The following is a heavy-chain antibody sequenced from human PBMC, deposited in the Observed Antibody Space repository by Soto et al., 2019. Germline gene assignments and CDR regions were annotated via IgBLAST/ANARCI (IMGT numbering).Heavy chain of an antibody. CDR1: GFTFSDYA. J-gene: IGHJ4*02. D-gene: IGHD3-22*01. CDR2: IFPNGVST. Sequence: GGSLRLSCSASGFTFSDYAIHWVRQAPGKGLEYVSAIFPNGVSTHYADSVKGRFTISRDNSKNTVYLQMSSLTAEDTAVYYCLKGDDDYDSSGYYPFDYWRQRYLVTVSS. CDR3: LKGDDDYDSSGYYPFDY. V-gene: IGHV3-64D*06.